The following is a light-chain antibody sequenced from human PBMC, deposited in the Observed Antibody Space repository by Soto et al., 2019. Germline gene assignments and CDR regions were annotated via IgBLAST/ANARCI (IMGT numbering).Light chain of an antibody. V-gene: IGLV2-14*01. Sequence: QSVLTQPASVSGSPGQSITISCTGTSSDVGGYNYVSWYQQHPGKAPKLMIYEVSNRPSGVSNRFSGFKSGNTASLTISGLQAEDEADYYCSSYTSSSTSYVFGTGTKATVL. CDR1: SSDVGGYNY. CDR2: EVS. CDR3: SSYTSSSTSYV. J-gene: IGLJ1*01.